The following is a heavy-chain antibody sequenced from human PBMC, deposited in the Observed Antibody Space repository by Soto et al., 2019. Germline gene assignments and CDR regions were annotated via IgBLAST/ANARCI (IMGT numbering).Heavy chain of an antibody. J-gene: IGHJ4*02. V-gene: IGHV3-53*01. CDR1: GFTVSSNY. D-gene: IGHD3-22*01. CDR3: ARNYYDSGGGFDY. CDR2: ICSGGST. Sequence: EVQLVESGGGLIQPGGSLRLSCAASGFTVSSNYMSWVRQAPGKGLEWVSVICSGGSTYYADSVKGRFTISRDNSKNTLYLQMNSLRAEDTAVYYCARNYYDSGGGFDYWGQGTLVTVSS.